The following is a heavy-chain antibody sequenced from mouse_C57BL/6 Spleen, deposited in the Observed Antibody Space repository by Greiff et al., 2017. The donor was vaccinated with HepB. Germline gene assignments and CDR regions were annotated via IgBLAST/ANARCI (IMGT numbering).Heavy chain of an antibody. CDR3: AIQEWPFAH. CDR2: ISSGGSYT. Sequence: EVKLVESGGDLVQPGGSLKLSCAASGFTFSSYGMSWVRQTPDKRLEWVATISSGGSYTYYPDSVKGRFTISRDNAKNTLYLQMSSLKSEDTAMYYCAIQEWPFAHWGQGPLATVSA. D-gene: IGHD1-3*01. J-gene: IGHJ3*01. V-gene: IGHV5-6*02. CDR1: GFTFSSYG.